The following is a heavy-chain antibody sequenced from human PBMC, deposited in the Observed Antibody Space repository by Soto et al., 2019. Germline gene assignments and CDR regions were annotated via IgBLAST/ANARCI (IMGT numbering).Heavy chain of an antibody. CDR3: ARGYCSGTSCYYIDY. D-gene: IGHD2-2*01. CDR2: INHSGST. Sequence: SETLSLTCAVYGGSFSGYYWSWIRQPPGKGLEWIGEINHSGSTNYNPSLKSRVTISVDTSKNQFSLKLSSVTAADTAVYYCARGYCSGTSCYYIDYWGQGTLVTVSS. J-gene: IGHJ4*02. CDR1: GGSFSGYY. V-gene: IGHV4-34*01.